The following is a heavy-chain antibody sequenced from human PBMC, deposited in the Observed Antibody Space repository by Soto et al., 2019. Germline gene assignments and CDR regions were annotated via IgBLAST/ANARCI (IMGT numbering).Heavy chain of an antibody. Sequence: SVKVSCKASGGTFSSYTISWVRQAPGQGLEWMGRIIPILGIANYAQKFQGRVTITADKSTSTAYMELSSLRSEDTAVYYCARVVCDGRSCHFDYWGQGTLVTVSS. CDR3: ARVVCDGRSCHFDY. CDR2: IIPILGIA. J-gene: IGHJ4*02. CDR1: GGTFSSYT. D-gene: IGHD2-15*01. V-gene: IGHV1-69*02.